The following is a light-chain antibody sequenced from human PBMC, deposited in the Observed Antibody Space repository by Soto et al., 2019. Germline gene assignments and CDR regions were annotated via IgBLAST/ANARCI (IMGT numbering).Light chain of an antibody. Sequence: IQMTQSPSTLSASVGDRVTITCRASQSIYSWLAWYQQKPGKAPKVLLYDASSLASGVPSRFSGSGSGTEFTLTISRLQPDDFATYYCQQYITYSPVTFGGGTKVEIK. CDR3: QQYITYSPVT. CDR2: DAS. J-gene: IGKJ4*01. CDR1: QSIYSW. V-gene: IGKV1-5*01.